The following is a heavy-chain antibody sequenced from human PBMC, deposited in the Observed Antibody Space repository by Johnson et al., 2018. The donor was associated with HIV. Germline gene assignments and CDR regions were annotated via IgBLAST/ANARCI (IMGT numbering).Heavy chain of an antibody. CDR3: ARDGEDSTSSSGAFDI. V-gene: IGHV3-66*02. CDR2: LFSVGDV. J-gene: IGHJ3*02. D-gene: IGHD6-6*01. Sequence: VQLVESGGGLDQPGGSLRLSCAASGITVGTNYLSWVRQAPGKGLEWVSVLFSVGDVYYADSVNGLFTTSRDNSKNKLYLQMNSLRAEDTAVYYCARDGEDSTSSSGAFDIWGQGTMVTVSS. CDR1: GITVGTNY.